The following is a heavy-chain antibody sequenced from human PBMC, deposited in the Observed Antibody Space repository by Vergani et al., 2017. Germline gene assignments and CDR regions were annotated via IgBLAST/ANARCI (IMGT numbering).Heavy chain of an antibody. D-gene: IGHD3-9*01. CDR1: GYTFSNYY. V-gene: IGHV1-46*03. Sequence: QVQVVQSGAEVKKSGASVKVSCKTSGYTFSNYYMHWVRQAPGQGLELMGLINPSGGHTNYAQKFQGRVTMTRDTSTSTVYMELSSLRSEDTAIYYCARGDYGILTGYRYWGQGTLVTVSA. CDR2: INPSGGHT. CDR3: ARGDYGILTGYRY. J-gene: IGHJ4*02.